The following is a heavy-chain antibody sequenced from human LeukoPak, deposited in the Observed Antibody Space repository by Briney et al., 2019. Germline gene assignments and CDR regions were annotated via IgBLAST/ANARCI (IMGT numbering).Heavy chain of an antibody. D-gene: IGHD2-15*01. V-gene: IGHV4-4*02. CDR3: VSSYCSGGSCYSGDAFDI. CDR2: IYHSEST. Sequence: SETLSLTCAVSGVSISSSNWWSWVRQPPGKGLEWIGEIYHSESTNYNPSLKSRVTISVDKSKNQFSLKLSSVTAADTAVYYCVSSYCSGGSCYSGDAFDIWGQGTMVTVSS. J-gene: IGHJ3*02. CDR1: GVSISSSNW.